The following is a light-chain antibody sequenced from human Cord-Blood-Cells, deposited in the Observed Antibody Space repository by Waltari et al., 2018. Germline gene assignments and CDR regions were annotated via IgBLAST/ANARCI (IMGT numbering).Light chain of an antibody. Sequence: IVFTHSPGPLSLSPGERANLSCRASQSVSSSYLAWYQQKPGQAPRLLIYGASSRATGIPDRFSGSGSGTDFTLTISRLEPEDFAVYYCQQYGSSPPYTFGQGTKLEIK. V-gene: IGKV3-20*01. CDR1: QSVSSSY. J-gene: IGKJ2*01. CDR2: GAS. CDR3: QQYGSSPPYT.